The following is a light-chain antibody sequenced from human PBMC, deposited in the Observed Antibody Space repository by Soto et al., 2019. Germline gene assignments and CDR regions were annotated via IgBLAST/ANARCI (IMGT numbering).Light chain of an antibody. Sequence: ELVLTPSPATPALAAVESATRSCRASQFLSSYLAWYQQNPGQPPRLLIYDTSNRATGIPARFSGSRSGTDFSFTISSLEPQDFGVYFCHQRNRFGEGARLEI. V-gene: IGKV3-11*01. CDR3: HQRNR. CDR1: QFLSSY. J-gene: IGKJ5*01. CDR2: DTS.